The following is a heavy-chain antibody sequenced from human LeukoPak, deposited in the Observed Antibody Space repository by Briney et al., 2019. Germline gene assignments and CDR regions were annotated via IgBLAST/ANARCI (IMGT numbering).Heavy chain of an antibody. CDR1: GGSTSSSSYY. D-gene: IGHD2-21*01. J-gene: IGHJ4*02. V-gene: IGHV4-39*01. CDR2: IYYSGST. Sequence: SETLSLTCTVSGGSTSSSSYYWGWIRQPPGKGLEWIGSIYYSGSTYYNPSLKSRVTISVDTSKNQFSLKLSSVTAADTAVYYCARTGGASVVIYYFGYWGQGTLVTVSS. CDR3: ARTGGASVVIYYFGY.